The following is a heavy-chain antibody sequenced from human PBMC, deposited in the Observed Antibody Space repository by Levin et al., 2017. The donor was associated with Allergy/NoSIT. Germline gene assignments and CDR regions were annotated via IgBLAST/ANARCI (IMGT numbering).Heavy chain of an antibody. D-gene: IGHD5-12*01. CDR1: GFNFSGYS. V-gene: IGHV3-48*01. Sequence: GESLKISCVGSGFNFSGYSMNWVRQAPGKGLEWISYISSSGNAVYYGDSVRGRFTISRDNGKKSLYLQMNSLRVGDTAVYYCSRRGYTGGIWGQGTLVTVSS. CDR2: ISSSGNAV. J-gene: IGHJ1*01. CDR3: SRRGYTGGI.